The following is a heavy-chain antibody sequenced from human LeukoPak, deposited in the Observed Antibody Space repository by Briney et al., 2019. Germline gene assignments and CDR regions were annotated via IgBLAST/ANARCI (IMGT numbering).Heavy chain of an antibody. CDR1: GFTFSSYG. J-gene: IGHJ4*02. V-gene: IGHV3-30*03. CDR3: ATLPGGGSPHSADY. Sequence: PGGSLRLSCAASGFTFSSYGMHWIRQAPGKGLEWVAVISYDGSNKYYADSVKGRFTISRDNSKNTLNVQMNSLRAEDTAVYYCATLPGGGSPHSADYWGQGTLVTVSS. CDR2: ISYDGSNK. D-gene: IGHD1-26*01.